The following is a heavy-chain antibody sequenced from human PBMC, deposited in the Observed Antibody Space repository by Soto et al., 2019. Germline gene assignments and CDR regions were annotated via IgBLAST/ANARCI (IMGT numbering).Heavy chain of an antibody. CDR3: ARVDIAVVPSTTFDY. Sequence: SETQSLTCTVSGGSISSISCYWGWIRQPPGKGLEWIGSIKYSGHTFYNPSLKSRVTMSVDTSKNQFSLRLSSVTAAETAVYYCARVDIAVVPSTTFDYWGQGTLVTVSS. CDR1: GGSISSISCY. CDR2: IKYSGHT. D-gene: IGHD2-2*01. V-gene: IGHV4-39*01. J-gene: IGHJ4*02.